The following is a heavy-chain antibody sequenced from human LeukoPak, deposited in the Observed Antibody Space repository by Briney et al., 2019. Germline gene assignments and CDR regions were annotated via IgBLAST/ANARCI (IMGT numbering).Heavy chain of an antibody. J-gene: IGHJ4*02. Sequence: SETLSLTCTVSGNSVTSGGYYWNWIRQHPVKGLEWIGYIYYTGSTNYNPSLKSRINISADTSKNQFSLKLKSVTAADTAIYYCARSGLYYPGSGSFDYWGQGALVTVSS. D-gene: IGHD3-10*01. CDR1: GNSVTSGGYY. CDR3: ARSGLYYPGSGSFDY. CDR2: IYYTGST. V-gene: IGHV4-31*03.